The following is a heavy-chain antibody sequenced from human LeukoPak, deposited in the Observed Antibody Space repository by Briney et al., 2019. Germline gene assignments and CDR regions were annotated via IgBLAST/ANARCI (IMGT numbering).Heavy chain of an antibody. CDR1: VYTFTDYD. J-gene: IGHJ4*02. CDR2: HNPNSGDT. D-gene: IGHD5-18*01. Sequence: ASVKVSCKASVYTFTDYDMHWVGEAPGQGLEWMGWHNPNSGDTNYAQKLQGRVSMTRDTSNSTAYMDLSDLRSDNTAEYYWTRAAMVKHSFDWGGGGTLVTVSS. V-gene: IGHV1-2*02. CDR3: TRAAMVKHSFDW.